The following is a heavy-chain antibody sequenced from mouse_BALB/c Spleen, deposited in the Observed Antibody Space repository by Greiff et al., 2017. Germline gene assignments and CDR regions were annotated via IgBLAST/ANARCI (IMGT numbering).Heavy chain of an antibody. D-gene: IGHD1-1*01. Sequence: EVQGVESGPGLVKPSQSLSLTCTVTGYSITSDYAWNWIRQFPGNKLEWMGYISYSGSTSYNPSLKSRISITRDTSKNQFFLQLNSVTTEDTATYYCARSDYGSRAWFAYWGQGTLVTVSA. J-gene: IGHJ3*01. V-gene: IGHV3-2*02. CDR2: ISYSGST. CDR1: GYSITSDYA. CDR3: ARSDYGSRAWFAY.